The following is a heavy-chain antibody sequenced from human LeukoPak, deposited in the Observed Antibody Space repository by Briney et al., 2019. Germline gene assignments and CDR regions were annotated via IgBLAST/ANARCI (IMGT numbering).Heavy chain of an antibody. J-gene: IGHJ5*02. CDR3: ARDGEMATITSWFDP. CDR2: ISSSSSTI. D-gene: IGHD5-24*01. CDR1: GFTFSSYS. V-gene: IGHV3-48*04. Sequence: PGGSLRLSCAASGFTFSSYSMNWVRQAPGKGLEWVSYISSSSSTIYYADSVKGRLTISRDNAKNSLYLHMNSLRAEDTAVYYCARDGEMATITSWFDPWGQGTLVTVSS.